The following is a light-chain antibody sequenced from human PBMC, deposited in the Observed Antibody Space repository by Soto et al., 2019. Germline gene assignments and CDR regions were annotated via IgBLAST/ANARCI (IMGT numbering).Light chain of an antibody. CDR1: QSVLHSPNNKNY. J-gene: IGKJ1*01. Sequence: DIVMTQSPDSLAVSLGERATINCKSSQSVLHSPNNKNYLAWYQHKPGQSPKMLIYWASFRESGVPDRFSGSGSGTDFTLTISSLQAEDVAVYYCQQYYTNSWSFGQGPKVEIK. V-gene: IGKV4-1*01. CDR3: QQYYTNSWS. CDR2: WAS.